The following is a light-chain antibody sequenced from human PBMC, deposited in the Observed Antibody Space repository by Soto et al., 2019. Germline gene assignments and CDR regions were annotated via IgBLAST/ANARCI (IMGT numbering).Light chain of an antibody. J-gene: IGLJ2*01. V-gene: IGLV2-8*01. Sequence: QSALTQPPSASGSPGQSVTISCTGTSSDVGGYNYVSWYQQHPGKAPKLMISEVSKRPSGVPDRFSGSKSGNTASLTVSGLQDEDEADYYRTSFAGNNNLVFGGGTKLTFL. CDR3: TSFAGNNNLV. CDR2: EVS. CDR1: SSDVGGYNY.